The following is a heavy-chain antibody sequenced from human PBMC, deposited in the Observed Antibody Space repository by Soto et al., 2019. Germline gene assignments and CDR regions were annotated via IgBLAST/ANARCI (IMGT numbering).Heavy chain of an antibody. CDR3: AGRLATAASLDY. Sequence: EVQLVESGGGLIQPGGSLRLSCAASGLIVSSNCLTWVRQAPGKGLERVSLTCSGGTTYYADSVRGRFTISSDNSKNTLYLQMNSLRAEDTAVYYCAGRLATAASLDYWGQGTLVTVSS. D-gene: IGHD3-16*01. J-gene: IGHJ4*02. V-gene: IGHV3-53*01. CDR1: GLIVSSNC. CDR2: TCSGGTT.